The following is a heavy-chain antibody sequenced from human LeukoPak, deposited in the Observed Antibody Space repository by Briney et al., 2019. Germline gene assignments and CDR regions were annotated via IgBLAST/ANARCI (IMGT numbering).Heavy chain of an antibody. CDR2: INHSGST. CDR1: GGSFSGYY. J-gene: IGHJ5*02. CDR3: ARGAYCGGDCCQNWFDP. Sequence: SETLSLTCAVYGGSFSGYYWSWIRQPPGKGLEWIGEINHSGSTNYNPSLKSRVTISVDTSKNQFSLKLSSVTAADTAVYYCARGAYCGGDCCQNWFDPWGQGTLVTVSS. D-gene: IGHD2-21*02. V-gene: IGHV4-34*01.